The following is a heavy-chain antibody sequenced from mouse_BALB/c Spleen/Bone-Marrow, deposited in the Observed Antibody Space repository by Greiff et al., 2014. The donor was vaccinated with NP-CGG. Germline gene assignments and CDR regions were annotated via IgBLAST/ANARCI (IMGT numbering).Heavy chain of an antibody. V-gene: IGHV1S132*01. CDR1: GYTFTSYW. CDR2: IFPGTDTT. J-gene: IGHJ4*01. Sequence: VQLVESGAELVKPGTSVKLSCKTSGYTFTSYWIQWVKQRPGQGLGWIGEIFPGTDTTYYNEKFKGKATLTIDTSSSTAYMHLNSLTSEDSAVYFCSSGPLYAMDYWGQGTSVTVSS. CDR3: SSGPLYAMDY.